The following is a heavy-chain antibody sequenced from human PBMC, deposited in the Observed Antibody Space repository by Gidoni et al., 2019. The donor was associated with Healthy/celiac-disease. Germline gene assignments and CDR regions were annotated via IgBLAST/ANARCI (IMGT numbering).Heavy chain of an antibody. CDR3: AREPTTEGSGSYSSDFDY. CDR2: IKQDGSEK. CDR1: GFTFSSYW. Sequence: EVQLVESGGGLVQPGGSLRLSCAASGFTFSSYWMGWVRQAPGKGLEWVANIKQDGSEKYYVDSVKGRFTISRDNAKNSLYLQMNSLRAEDTAVYYCAREPTTEGSGSYSSDFDYWGQGTLVTVSS. D-gene: IGHD3-10*01. J-gene: IGHJ4*02. V-gene: IGHV3-7*04.